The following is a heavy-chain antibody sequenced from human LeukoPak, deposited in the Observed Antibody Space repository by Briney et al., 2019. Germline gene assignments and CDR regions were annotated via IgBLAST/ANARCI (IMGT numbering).Heavy chain of an antibody. CDR2: IKSKTDGGTT. J-gene: IGHJ5*02. V-gene: IGHV3-15*01. Sequence: GGSLRLSCAASGFTFSNVWMSWVRQAPWKGLEWVGRIKSKTDGGTTDYAAPVKGRFTISRDDSKNTLYLQMNSLKTEDTAVYYCTSASGSYFLDPWGKGTLVTVSS. D-gene: IGHD1-26*01. CDR1: GFTFSNVW. CDR3: TSASGSYFLDP.